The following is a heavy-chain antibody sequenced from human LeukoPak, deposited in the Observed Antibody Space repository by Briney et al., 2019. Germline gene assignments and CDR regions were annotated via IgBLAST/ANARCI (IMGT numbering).Heavy chain of an antibody. CDR1: GFTFSSYW. CDR2: IKQDGSEK. Sequence: QAGGSLRLSCAASGFTFSSYWMSWVRQAPGKGLEWVANIKQDGSEKYYVDSVKGRFTISRDNAKNLLYLQMNSLRAEDTAVYYCARAQGWYQGGSFDYWGQGTLVTVSS. V-gene: IGHV3-7*01. J-gene: IGHJ4*02. D-gene: IGHD6-19*01. CDR3: ARAQGWYQGGSFDY.